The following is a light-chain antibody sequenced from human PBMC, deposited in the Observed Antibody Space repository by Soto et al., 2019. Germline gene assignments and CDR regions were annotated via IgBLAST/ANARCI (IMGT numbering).Light chain of an antibody. CDR2: KAS. V-gene: IGKV1-5*03. J-gene: IGKJ3*01. CDR1: QSISAW. Sequence: IQMTQSPSTLSASVGDRVSINCRASQSISAWLAWYQQKPGKAPRLLIYKASTRESGVPDRFSGSGSGTNFTLTVSSLQAEDVAVYYCQQYRSSPFTFGPGTKVDIK. CDR3: QQYRSSPFT.